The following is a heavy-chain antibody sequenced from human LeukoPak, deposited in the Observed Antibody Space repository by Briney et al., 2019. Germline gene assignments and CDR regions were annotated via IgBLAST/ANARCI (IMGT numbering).Heavy chain of an antibody. J-gene: IGHJ4*02. CDR2: ISPSGDST. Sequence: ASVKVSCKASGNTFTRNYIQWVRQAPGQGLEWMGIISPSGDSTTYAQKFQGRVTITADESTSTAYMELSSLRSEDTAVYYCASGGSFVRPPFDYWGQGTLVTVSS. CDR1: GNTFTRNY. V-gene: IGHV1-46*01. D-gene: IGHD6-6*01. CDR3: ASGGSFVRPPFDY.